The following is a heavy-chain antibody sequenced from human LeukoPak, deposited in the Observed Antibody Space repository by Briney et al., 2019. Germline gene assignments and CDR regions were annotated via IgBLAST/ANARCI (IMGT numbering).Heavy chain of an antibody. Sequence: PSETLSLTCTVSGGSFSNSLYYWSWLRQPPGRGLEWIGYIYYSGSTNYNPSLKSRVTISIDTSRNQFSLRLNSMTAADTAIYYCARVLRAASWRSYDYWGQGSLVTVSS. CDR3: ARVLRAASWRSYDY. J-gene: IGHJ4*02. CDR1: GGSFSNSLYY. CDR2: IYYSGST. D-gene: IGHD5-18*01. V-gene: IGHV4-61*01.